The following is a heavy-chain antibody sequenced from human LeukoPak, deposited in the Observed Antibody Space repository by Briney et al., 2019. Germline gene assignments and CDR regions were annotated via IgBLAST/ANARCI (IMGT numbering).Heavy chain of an antibody. CDR2: IYYSGST. D-gene: IGHD3-10*01. Sequence: SETLSLTCTVSGGSISSSSYYWGWTRQPPGKGLEWIGSIYYSGSTYYNPSLKSRVTISVDTSKNQFSLKLSSVTAADTAVYYCARHPRITMVRGGFDYWGQGTLVTVSS. J-gene: IGHJ4*02. CDR3: ARHPRITMVRGGFDY. V-gene: IGHV4-39*01. CDR1: GGSISSSSYY.